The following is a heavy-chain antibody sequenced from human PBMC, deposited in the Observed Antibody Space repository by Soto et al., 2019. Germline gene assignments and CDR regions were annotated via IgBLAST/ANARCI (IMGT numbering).Heavy chain of an antibody. Sequence: LSLTCAVYGGSFSGYYWSWIRQPPGKGLEWIGEINHSGSTNYNPSLKSRVTISVDTSKNQFSLKLSSVTAADTAVYYCAREAPFGLRAFDIWGQGTMVTVSS. J-gene: IGHJ3*02. D-gene: IGHD3-10*01. CDR3: AREAPFGLRAFDI. CDR2: INHSGST. V-gene: IGHV4-34*01. CDR1: GGSFSGYY.